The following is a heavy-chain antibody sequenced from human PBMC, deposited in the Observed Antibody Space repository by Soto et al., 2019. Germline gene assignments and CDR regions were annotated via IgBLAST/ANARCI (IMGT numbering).Heavy chain of an antibody. V-gene: IGHV5-51*01. CDR3: ARLIGYCSGGSCYWDYFDY. D-gene: IGHD2-15*01. CDR1: GYSFTSYW. Sequence: PGESLKISCKGSGYSFTSYWIGWVRQMPGKGLEWMGIIYPGDSDTRYSPSFQGQVTISADKSISTAYLQWSSLKASDTATYYCARLIGYCSGGSCYWDYFDYWGQGTQVTVSS. J-gene: IGHJ4*02. CDR2: IYPGDSDT.